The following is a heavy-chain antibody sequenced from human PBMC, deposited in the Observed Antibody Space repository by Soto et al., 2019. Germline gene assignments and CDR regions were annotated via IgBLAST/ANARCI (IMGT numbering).Heavy chain of an antibody. D-gene: IGHD3-10*01. CDR1: GYTFTGHY. V-gene: IGHV1-2*04. CDR2: INPNSGGT. CDR3: ARSLYYGSGSYYDYGLDV. Sequence: ASVKVSCKASGYTFTGHYMHWVRQAPGQGLEWMGWINPNSGGTNYAQKFQDWITMTRDTSISTAYMELGRLRYDDTAVYYCARSLYYGSGSYYDYGLDVWGQGTTVTVSS. J-gene: IGHJ6*02.